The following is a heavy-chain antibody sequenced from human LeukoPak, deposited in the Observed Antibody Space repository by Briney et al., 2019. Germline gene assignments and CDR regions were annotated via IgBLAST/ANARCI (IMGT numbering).Heavy chain of an antibody. J-gene: IGHJ3*02. V-gene: IGHV3-48*03. CDR2: ISSSGSTI. D-gene: IGHD6-19*01. CDR3: ARVRYSSGRRHDAFDI. Sequence: GGSLRLSCAASGFTLSSYEINWVRQAPGKGLEWVSYISSSGSTIYYADSVKGRFTISRDKAKNSMYLQMNSLRAEDTAVYYCARVRYSSGRRHDAFDIWGQGTMVTVSS. CDR1: GFTLSSYE.